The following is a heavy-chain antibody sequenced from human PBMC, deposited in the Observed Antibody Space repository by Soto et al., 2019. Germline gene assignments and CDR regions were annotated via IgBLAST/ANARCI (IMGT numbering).Heavy chain of an antibody. J-gene: IGHJ3*02. CDR3: VRGAAAAGTRAFDI. CDR1: GDSVSSNSAA. V-gene: IGHV6-1*01. D-gene: IGHD6-13*01. Sequence: SPTLSLTCAISGDSVSSNSAAWNWIRQSPSRGLEWLGRTYYRSKWYNDYAISVKSRITINPDTSKNQFSLQLNSVTPDDTAVYYCVRGAAAAGTRAFDIWGQATMVTVSS. CDR2: TYYRSKWYN.